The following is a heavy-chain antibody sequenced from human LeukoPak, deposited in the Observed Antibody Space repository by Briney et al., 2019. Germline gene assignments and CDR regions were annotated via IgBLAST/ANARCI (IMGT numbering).Heavy chain of an antibody. CDR1: GFTFRDHY. CDR2: ISPSGSSI. V-gene: IGHV3-11*01. CDR3: ARGHYGMDV. Sequence: PGGSLRLSCAASGFTFRDHYMSWIHQAPGKGLEWISYISPSGSSIYYADSVKGRFTISRDNAKNSLNLQMNSLRAEDTAMYYCARGHYGMDVWGQGTTVTGSS. J-gene: IGHJ6*02.